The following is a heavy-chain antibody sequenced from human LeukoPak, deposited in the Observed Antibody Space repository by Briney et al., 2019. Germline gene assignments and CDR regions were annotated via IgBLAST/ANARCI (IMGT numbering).Heavy chain of an antibody. V-gene: IGHV3-11*01. CDR2: ISSSGSTI. J-gene: IGHJ3*02. D-gene: IGHD1-26*01. Sequence: GGSLRLSCAASGFTFSDYYMSWIRQAPGKRLEWVSYISSSGSTIYYADSVKGRFTISRDNAKNSLYLQMNSLRAEDTAVYYCARVGRGATETTIDTINAFDIWGQGTMVTVSS. CDR1: GFTFSDYY. CDR3: ARVGRGATETTIDTINAFDI.